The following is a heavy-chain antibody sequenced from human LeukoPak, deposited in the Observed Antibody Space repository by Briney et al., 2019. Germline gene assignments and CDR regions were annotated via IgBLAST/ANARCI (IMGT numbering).Heavy chain of an antibody. D-gene: IGHD3-3*01. CDR1: GGSISSYY. CDR3: ARGNGGITIFGVVINGNAFDI. Sequence: SETLSLTCTVSGGSISSYYWSWIRQPPGKGLEWIGYVYYSGSTNYNPSLKSRVTISVDTSKNQFSLKVNSVTAADTAVYYCARGNGGITIFGVVINGNAFDIWGQGTMVTVSS. V-gene: IGHV4-59*01. J-gene: IGHJ3*02. CDR2: VYYSGST.